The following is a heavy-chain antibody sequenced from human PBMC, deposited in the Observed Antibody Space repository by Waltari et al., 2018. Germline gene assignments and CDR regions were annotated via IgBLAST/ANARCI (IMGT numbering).Heavy chain of an antibody. CDR2: IYYRWST. Sequence: QLQLQESGPGLVKPSETLSLTCSVSGASITNSNSYWSWIRQPPGKGLEWIGSIYYRWSTYSSPSLKSRVTISLDTSKNQLSLKVSSVTVADTAIYFCARNMESPYNAPYYFYYMDVWGKGTTVTVSS. CDR1: GASITNSNSY. CDR3: ARNMESPYNAPYYFYYMDV. V-gene: IGHV4-39*01. J-gene: IGHJ6*03. D-gene: IGHD3-10*01.